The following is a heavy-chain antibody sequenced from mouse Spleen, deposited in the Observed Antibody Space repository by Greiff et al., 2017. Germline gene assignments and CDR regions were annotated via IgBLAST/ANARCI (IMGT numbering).Heavy chain of an antibody. J-gene: IGHJ1*03. D-gene: IGHD1-1*01. CDR1: GFTFSSYG. V-gene: IGHV5-6*02. Sequence: EVMLVESGGDLVKPGGSLKLSCAASGFTFSSYGMSWVRQTPDKRLEWVATISSGGSYTYYPDSVKGRFTISRDNAKNTLYLQMSSLKSEDTAMYYCARPITTVVATSWYFDVWGTGTTVTVSS. CDR3: ARPITTVVATSWYFDV. CDR2: ISSGGSYT.